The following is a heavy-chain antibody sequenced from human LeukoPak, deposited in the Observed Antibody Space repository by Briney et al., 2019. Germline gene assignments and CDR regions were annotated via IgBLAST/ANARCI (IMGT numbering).Heavy chain of an antibody. CDR1: GFTFSSYW. CDR2: IKQDGSEK. D-gene: IGHD3-3*01. J-gene: IGHJ4*02. Sequence: GGSLKLSCAASGFTFSSYWMSWVRQAPGKGLEWVANIKQDGSEKYYVDSVKGRFTISRDNARNSLYLQMNSLRAEDTAVYYCARGVSGYYYLDYWGQGTLVTVSS. V-gene: IGHV3-7*01. CDR3: ARGVSGYYYLDY.